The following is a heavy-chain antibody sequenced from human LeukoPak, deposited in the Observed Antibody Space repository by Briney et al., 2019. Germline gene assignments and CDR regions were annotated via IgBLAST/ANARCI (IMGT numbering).Heavy chain of an antibody. V-gene: IGHV3-33*01. CDR3: ARDPLGVLSYFDY. J-gene: IGHJ4*02. CDR2: ICYDGSNR. D-gene: IGHD3-16*01. Sequence: GGSLRLSCAASGFIFSYYGMHWVRQAPGKGLEWVAVICYDGSNRYYADSLEGRFTISRDNSKNTLYLQMNSLTADDTAVYYCARDPLGVLSYFDYWGQGTLVTVSS. CDR1: GFIFSYYG.